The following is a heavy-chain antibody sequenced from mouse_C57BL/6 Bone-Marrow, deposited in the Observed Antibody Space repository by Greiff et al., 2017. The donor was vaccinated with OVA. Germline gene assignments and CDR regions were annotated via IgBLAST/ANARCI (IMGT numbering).Heavy chain of an antibody. CDR1: GYTFTDYY. J-gene: IGHJ3*01. V-gene: IGHV1-76*01. D-gene: IGHD2-1*01. CDR2: IYPGSGNT. Sequence: VQLQQSGAELVRPGASVKLSCKASGYTFTDYYINWVKQRPGQGLEWIARIYPGSGNTYYNEKFKGKATLTAEKSSSTAYMQLSSLTSEDSAVYFCARGDGNYGRFAYWGQGTLVTVSA. CDR3: ARGDGNYGRFAY.